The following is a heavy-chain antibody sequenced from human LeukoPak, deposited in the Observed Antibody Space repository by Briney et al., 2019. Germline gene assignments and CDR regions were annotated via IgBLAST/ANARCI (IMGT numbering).Heavy chain of an antibody. Sequence: GGSLRLSCAASGFTFSSYWMHWVRHAPGKGLVWVARINTNGSPTQYADSVKGRFTISRDNAKTTLYLQMNSLRDEDTAVYYCAGDLISGSGSLGYWGQGTLVTVSS. CDR3: AGDLISGSGSLGY. D-gene: IGHD3-10*01. CDR2: INTNGSPT. J-gene: IGHJ4*02. CDR1: GFTFSSYW. V-gene: IGHV3-74*01.